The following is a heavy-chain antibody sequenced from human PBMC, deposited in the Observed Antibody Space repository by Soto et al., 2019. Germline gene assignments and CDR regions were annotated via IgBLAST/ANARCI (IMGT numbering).Heavy chain of an antibody. Sequence: GGSLRLSCAASGFAFSSYAMSWVRQAPGKGLEWVSAISGSGGSTYYADSVKGRFTISRDNSKNTLYLQMNSLRAEDTAVYYCAKSQIGHYVPYWGQGTLVTVSS. D-gene: IGHD3-10*02. V-gene: IGHV3-23*01. CDR3: AKSQIGHYVPY. J-gene: IGHJ4*02. CDR2: ISGSGGST. CDR1: GFAFSSYA.